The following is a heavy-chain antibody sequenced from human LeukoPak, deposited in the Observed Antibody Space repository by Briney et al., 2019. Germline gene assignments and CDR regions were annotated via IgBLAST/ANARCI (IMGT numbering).Heavy chain of an antibody. Sequence: GGSLRLSCAASGFTFNSHTMNWVRQAPGKGLEWVSSISGTSTYIYYADSVRGRFTISRDNAENSLYLQMNSLRAEDTAVYYCARGYSESSGRYAFDIWGQGTMVTVSS. CDR2: ISGTSTYI. D-gene: IGHD3-22*01. J-gene: IGHJ3*02. V-gene: IGHV3-21*01. CDR1: GFTFNSHT. CDR3: ARGYSESSGRYAFDI.